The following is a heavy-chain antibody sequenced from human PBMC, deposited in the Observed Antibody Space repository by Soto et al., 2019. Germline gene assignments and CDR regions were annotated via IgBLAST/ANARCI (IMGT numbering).Heavy chain of an antibody. CDR3: ARGFYYDFCSGYHYYYGMDV. V-gene: IGHV1-69*01. CDR1: GSTFSSYA. CDR2: IIPTFGTA. J-gene: IGHJ6*02. D-gene: IGHD3-3*01. Sequence: QVQLVQSGAEVKKPGSSVKVSCKASGSTFSSYAISWVRQAPGQGLEWMGGIIPTFGTANYAQKFQGRVTITADESTSTAYMELSSLRSEDTAVYYCARGFYYDFCSGYHYYYGMDVWGQGTTVTVSS.